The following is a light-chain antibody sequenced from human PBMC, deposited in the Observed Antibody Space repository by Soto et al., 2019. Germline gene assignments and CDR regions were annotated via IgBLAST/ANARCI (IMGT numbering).Light chain of an antibody. CDR3: QSYDSSLSVV. V-gene: IGLV1-40*01. CDR2: VNS. Sequence: QPVLTQPPSVSGAPWQRVTISCTGSSSNIGAGYDVHWYQQLPGTAPKLLIYVNSNRPSGVPDRFSGSKSGTSASLAITGLQAEDEADYYCQSYDSSLSVVFGGGTKLTVL. J-gene: IGLJ2*01. CDR1: SSNIGAGYD.